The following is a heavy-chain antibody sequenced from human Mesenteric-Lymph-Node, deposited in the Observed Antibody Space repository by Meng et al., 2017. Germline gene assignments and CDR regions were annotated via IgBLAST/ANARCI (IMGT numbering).Heavy chain of an antibody. CDR1: GFTFSSYG. D-gene: IGHD2-21*01. CDR2: ISYDGKNK. CDR3: AKDHSPAYFDY. V-gene: IGHV3-30*18. J-gene: IGHJ4*02. Sequence: VQLVESGGGLVQPGGSLRLSCAASGFTFSSYGMHWVRQAPGKGLEWVAVISYDGKNKYYADSVKGRITISRDDSQNTLYLQMNSLRAEDTAVYYCAKDHSPAYFDYWGQGTLVTVSS.